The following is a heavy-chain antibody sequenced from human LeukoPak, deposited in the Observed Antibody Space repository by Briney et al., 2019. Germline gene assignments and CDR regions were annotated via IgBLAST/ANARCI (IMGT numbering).Heavy chain of an antibody. J-gene: IGHJ4*02. D-gene: IGHD2-15*01. CDR3: AGELGYCRGGDY. Sequence: GGSLRLSCEASGFTFSAYAMNWVRQAPGKGLEWVSYISDSGSTIHYADSVKGRFTISRDNAKNSLYLQMNSLRAEDTAVYYCAGELGYCRGGDYWGQGTQVTVSS. CDR1: GFTFSAYA. CDR2: ISDSGSTI. V-gene: IGHV3-48*03.